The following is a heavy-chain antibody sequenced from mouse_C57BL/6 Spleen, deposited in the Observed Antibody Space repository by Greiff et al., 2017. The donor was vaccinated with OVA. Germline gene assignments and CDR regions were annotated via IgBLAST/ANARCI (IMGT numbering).Heavy chain of an antibody. Sequence: QVQLKQPGAELVRPGTSVKLSCKASGYTFTSYWMHWVKQRPGQGLEWIGVIDPSDSYTNYNQKFKGKATLTVDTSSSTAYMQLSSLTSEDSAVYYCARVSSSGYFYAMDYWGQGTSVTVSS. J-gene: IGHJ4*01. D-gene: IGHD3-2*02. V-gene: IGHV1-59*01. CDR3: ARVSSSGYFYAMDY. CDR1: GYTFTSYW. CDR2: IDPSDSYT.